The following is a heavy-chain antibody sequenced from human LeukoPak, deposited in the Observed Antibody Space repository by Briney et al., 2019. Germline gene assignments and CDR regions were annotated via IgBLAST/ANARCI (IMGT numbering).Heavy chain of an antibody. CDR2: INHSGST. V-gene: IGHV4-34*01. Sequence: PSETLSLTCAVYGGSFSGYYWSWIRQPPGKGLEWIGEINHSGSTNYNPSLKSRVTISVDTSKNQFSLKLSSVTAADTAVYYCARGSRWELHLDYWGQGTLVTVSS. CDR1: GGSFSGYY. J-gene: IGHJ4*02. D-gene: IGHD2-15*01. CDR3: ARGSRWELHLDY.